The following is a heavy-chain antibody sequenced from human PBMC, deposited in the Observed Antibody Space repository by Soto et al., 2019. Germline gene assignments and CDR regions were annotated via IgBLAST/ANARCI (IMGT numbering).Heavy chain of an antibody. Sequence: QVQLVQSGAEVKKPGASVKVSCKASGYTFTGYYMHWVRQAPGQGLEWMGWINPNSGGTNYAQKFQGRVTRTRDTSISTAYMALSRLRSDDTAVYYCARPINKDPEAVDYWDQGTLVTVSS. CDR3: ARPINKDPEAVDY. J-gene: IGHJ4*02. CDR1: GYTFTGYY. V-gene: IGHV1-2*02. CDR2: INPNSGGT.